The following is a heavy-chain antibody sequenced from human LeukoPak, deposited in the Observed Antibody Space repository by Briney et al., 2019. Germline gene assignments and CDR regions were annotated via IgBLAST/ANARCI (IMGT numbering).Heavy chain of an antibody. J-gene: IGHJ4*02. Sequence: PSETLSLTCTVSGGSISSYDWSWIRQPPGKGLEWIGYIYYSGSTNYNPSLKSQVTISVDTSKNHFSLKLSSVTAADTAVYYCARHHGYCSSTSCYVYYFDYWGQGTLVTVSS. D-gene: IGHD2-2*01. CDR3: ARHHGYCSSTSCYVYYFDY. CDR1: GGSISSYD. CDR2: IYYSGST. V-gene: IGHV4-59*08.